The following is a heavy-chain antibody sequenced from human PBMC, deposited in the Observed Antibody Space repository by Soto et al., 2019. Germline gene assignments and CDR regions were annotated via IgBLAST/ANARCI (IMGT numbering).Heavy chain of an antibody. J-gene: IGHJ6*02. CDR1: GGTFSSYA. D-gene: IGHD4-17*01. CDR2: IIPIFGTA. V-gene: IGHV1-69*13. Sequence: GASVKVSCKASGGTFSSYAISWVRQAPGQGLEWMGGIIPIFGTANYAQKFQGRVTITADESTSTAYMELSSLRSEDTAVYYCVGLGGSTVTNTYYYGMDVWGQGTTVTVSS. CDR3: VGLGGSTVTNTYYYGMDV.